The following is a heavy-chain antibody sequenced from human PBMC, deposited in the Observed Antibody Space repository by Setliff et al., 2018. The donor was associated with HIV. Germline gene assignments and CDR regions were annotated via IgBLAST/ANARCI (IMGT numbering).Heavy chain of an antibody. CDR2: VYSTGST. J-gene: IGHJ4*02. D-gene: IGHD6-25*01. V-gene: IGHV4-59*01. CDR3: ASGHSGSFDY. Sequence: SETLSLTCTVSGDSINNYYWSWIRQPPGKGLEWIGYVYSTGSTNSKSSLKSRVTTSVDTSKNQFSLKLSSVTAADTAVYYCASGHSGSFDYWGQGTLVTVSS. CDR1: GDSINNYY.